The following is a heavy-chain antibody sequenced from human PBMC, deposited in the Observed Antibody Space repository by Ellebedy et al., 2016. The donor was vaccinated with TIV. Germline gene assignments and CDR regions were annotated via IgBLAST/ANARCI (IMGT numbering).Heavy chain of an antibody. CDR2: INQDESQK. J-gene: IGHJ4*02. CDR1: GFTFSNYW. V-gene: IGHV3-7*01. CDR3: AGDIYYYTSGAWYSRFY. Sequence: GGSLRLSXATSGFTFSNYWMSWVRQAPGKGLEWVANINQDESQKNYVDSVKGRFTLSRDNAKNSLYLQMNSLRAEDTAVYYCAGDIYYYTSGAWYSRFYWGQGTLVTVSS. D-gene: IGHD3-22*01.